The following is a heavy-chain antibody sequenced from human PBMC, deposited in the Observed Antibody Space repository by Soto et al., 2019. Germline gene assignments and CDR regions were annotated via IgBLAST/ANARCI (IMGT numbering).Heavy chain of an antibody. CDR3: AKDPRSVVERSVYGMDV. CDR1: GVTFSTYG. J-gene: IGHJ6*02. CDR2: ISGSGGST. D-gene: IGHD2-21*01. Sequence: GGSLRLSCAASGVTFSTYGMSWVRQAPGEGLEWVSAISGSGGSTYYADSVKGRFTISRDNSKSTLYLQMNSLRAEDTAVYYCAKDPRSVVERSVYGMDVWGQGTTVTVSS. V-gene: IGHV3-23*01.